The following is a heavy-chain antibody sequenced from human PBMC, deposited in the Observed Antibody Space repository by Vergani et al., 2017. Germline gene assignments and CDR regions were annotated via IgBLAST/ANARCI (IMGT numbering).Heavy chain of an antibody. Sequence: QITLKESGPTLVKPTQTLTLTCTFSGFSLSGSGVVVGWIRQPPGKALEWLALIYWDDDKRYSPSLKTRLTISKDTSKNQVVLTMTNMDPVDTATYYCARIERGSGSYSFDYWGQGTLVTVSS. D-gene: IGHD3-10*01. J-gene: IGHJ4*02. CDR3: ARIERGSGSYSFDY. CDR2: IYWDDDK. V-gene: IGHV2-5*02. CDR1: GFSLSGSGVV.